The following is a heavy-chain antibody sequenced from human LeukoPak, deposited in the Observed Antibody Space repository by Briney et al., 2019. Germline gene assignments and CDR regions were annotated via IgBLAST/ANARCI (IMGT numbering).Heavy chain of an antibody. CDR2: MNPNSGNT. CDR3: ARGPFEWYYYDSSGYWVY. J-gene: IGHJ4*02. CDR1: GYTFTGYY. V-gene: IGHV1-8*02. D-gene: IGHD3-22*01. Sequence: ASVKVSCKASGYTFTGYYMHWVRQAPGQGLEWMGWMNPNSGNTGYAQKFQGRVTMTRNTSISTAYMELSSLRSEDPAVYYCARGPFEWYYYDSSGYWVYWGQGTLVTVSS.